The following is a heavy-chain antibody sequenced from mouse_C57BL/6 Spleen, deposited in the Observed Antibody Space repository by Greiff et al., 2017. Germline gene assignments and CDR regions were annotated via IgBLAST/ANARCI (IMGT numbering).Heavy chain of an antibody. Sequence: EVKLEESGPGLVKPSQSLSLTCSVTGYSITSGYYWNWIRQFPGNKLEWMGYISYDGSNNYNPSLKNRISITRDTSKNQFFLKLNSVTTEDTATYYCARETVYAIDYWGQGTSVTVSS. CDR1: GYSITSGYY. D-gene: IGHD4-1*01. CDR2: ISYDGSN. J-gene: IGHJ4*01. V-gene: IGHV3-6*01. CDR3: ARETVYAIDY.